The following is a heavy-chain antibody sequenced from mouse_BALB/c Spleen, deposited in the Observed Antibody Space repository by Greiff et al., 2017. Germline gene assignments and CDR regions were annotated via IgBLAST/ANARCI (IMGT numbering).Heavy chain of an antibody. CDR3: TRNYGGYFDV. CDR1: GFTFSNYW. D-gene: IGHD2-1*01. CDR2: IRLKSNNYAT. J-gene: IGHJ1*01. Sequence: EVKVEESGGGLVQPGGSMKLSCVASGFTFSNYWMNWVRQSPEKGLEWVAEIRLKSNNYATHYAESVKGRFTISRDDSKSSVYLQMNNLRAEDTGIYYCTRNYGGYFDVWGAGTTVTVSS. V-gene: IGHV6-6*02.